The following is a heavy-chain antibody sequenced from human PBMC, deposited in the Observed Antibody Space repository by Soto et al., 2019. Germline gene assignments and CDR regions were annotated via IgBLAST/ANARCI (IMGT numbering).Heavy chain of an antibody. CDR1: GFTFSSYW. J-gene: IGHJ1*01. Sequence: PGGSVRLSCAASGFTFSSYWMHWVRQAPGKGLVWVSRINSDGSSTSYADSVKGRFTISRDNAKNTLYLQMNSLRAEDTAVYYCARDAITVYDSSGYSSRAEYFQPRGQGTPVSVS. CDR2: INSDGSST. CDR3: ARDAITVYDSSGYSSRAEYFQP. D-gene: IGHD3-22*01. V-gene: IGHV3-74*01.